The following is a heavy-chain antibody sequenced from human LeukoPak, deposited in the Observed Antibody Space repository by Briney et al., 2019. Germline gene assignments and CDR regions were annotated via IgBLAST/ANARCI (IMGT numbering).Heavy chain of an antibody. CDR3: AKISRNRVADY. CDR2: IYSGGST. CDR1: GFTVSSNY. V-gene: IGHV3-66*01. Sequence: GGSLRLSCAASGFTVSSNYMSWVRQAPGKGLEWVSVIYSGGSTDYADSVKGRFTISRDSRDNSKNTLYLQMISLRAEDTAVYYCAKISRNRVADYWGQGALVTVSS. J-gene: IGHJ4*02.